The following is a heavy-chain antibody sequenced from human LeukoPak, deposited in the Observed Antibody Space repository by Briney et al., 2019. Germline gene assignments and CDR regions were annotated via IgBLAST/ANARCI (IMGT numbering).Heavy chain of an antibody. Sequence: GGSLRLSCAASGFTFSNYGMDWVRQAPGKGLEWVAVISYDGSNKYYADSVKGRFTISRDNSKNTLYLQMNSLRAEDTAVYYCARSSTKKYYFDYWGQGTLVTVSS. CDR1: GFTFSNYG. CDR2: ISYDGSNK. V-gene: IGHV3-30*03. J-gene: IGHJ4*02. CDR3: ARSSTKKYYFDY.